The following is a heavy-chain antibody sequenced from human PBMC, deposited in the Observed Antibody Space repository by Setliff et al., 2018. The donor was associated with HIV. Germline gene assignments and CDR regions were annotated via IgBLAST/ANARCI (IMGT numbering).Heavy chain of an antibody. J-gene: IGHJ3*02. CDR2: IIPVLDMP. CDR3: ARKEYQLLHAVDI. V-gene: IGHV1-69*10. CDR1: GGTFDNYP. D-gene: IGHD2-2*01. Sequence: SVKVSCKSSGGTFDNYPINWVRQAPGQGLEWMGGIIPVLDMPHYAQKFQGRVTMTADKSTNTAYMEVTSLRSEDTAVYYCARKEYQLLHAVDIWGQGTMVTV.